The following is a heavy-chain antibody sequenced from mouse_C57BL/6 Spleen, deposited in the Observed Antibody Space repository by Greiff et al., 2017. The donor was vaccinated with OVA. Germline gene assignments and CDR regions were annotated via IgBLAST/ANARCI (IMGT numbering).Heavy chain of an antibody. V-gene: IGHV1-80*01. CDR2: IYPGDGDT. CDR3: ASHYYGSSPYYYAMDY. J-gene: IGHJ4*01. CDR1: GYAFSSYW. Sequence: QVQLKESGAELVKPGASVKISCKASGYAFSSYWMNWVKQRPGKGLEWIGQIYPGDGDTNYNGKFKGKATLTADKSSSTAYMQLSSLTSEDSAVYFCASHYYGSSPYYYAMDYWGQGTSVTVSS. D-gene: IGHD1-1*01.